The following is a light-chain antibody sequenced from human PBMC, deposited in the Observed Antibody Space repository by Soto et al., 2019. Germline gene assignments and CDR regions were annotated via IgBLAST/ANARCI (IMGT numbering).Light chain of an antibody. CDR3: QSYDTSPSGYV. CDR2: ANN. V-gene: IGLV1-40*01. Sequence: QSVLTQPPSVSGAPGHRVAISCTGSSSNIGAGYDVHWYQQLPGTAPKLLIYANNNRPAGVPDRFSASKSGTSASLAITGLQAEDEADYYCQSYDTSPSGYVFGTGTKVTVL. CDR1: SSNIGAGYD. J-gene: IGLJ1*01.